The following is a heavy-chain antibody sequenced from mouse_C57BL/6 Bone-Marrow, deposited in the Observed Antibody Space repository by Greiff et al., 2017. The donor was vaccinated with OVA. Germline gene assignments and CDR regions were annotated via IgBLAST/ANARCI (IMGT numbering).Heavy chain of an antibody. CDR2: IYPRSGNT. D-gene: IGHD1-1*01. CDR3: ARSYYGSSYRDYFDY. Sequence: VQLQQSGAELARPGASVKLSCKASGYTFTSYGISWVKQRTGQGLEWIGEIYPRSGNTYYNEKFKGKATLTADKSSSTAYMELRSLTSEDSAIYYCARSYYGSSYRDYFDYWGQGTTLTVSS. CDR1: GYTFTSYG. J-gene: IGHJ2*01. V-gene: IGHV1-81*01.